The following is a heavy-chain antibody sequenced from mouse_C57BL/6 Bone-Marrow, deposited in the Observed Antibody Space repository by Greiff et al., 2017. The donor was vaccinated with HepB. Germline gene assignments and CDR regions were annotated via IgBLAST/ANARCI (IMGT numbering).Heavy chain of an antibody. Sequence: EVMLVESGGGLVKPGGSLKLSCAASGFTFSSYAMSWVRQTPEKRLEWVATISDGGSYTYYPDNVKGRFTISRDNAKNNRYLQMSHLKSEDTAMYDCARDRRFYWYFDVWGTGTTVTVSS. J-gene: IGHJ1*03. CDR1: GFTFSSYA. V-gene: IGHV5-4*01. CDR2: ISDGGSYT. CDR3: ARDRRFYWYFDV.